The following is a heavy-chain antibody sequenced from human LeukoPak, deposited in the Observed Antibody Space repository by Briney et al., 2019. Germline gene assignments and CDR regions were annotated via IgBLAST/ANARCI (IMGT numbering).Heavy chain of an antibody. CDR3: AKDRSSSWYYFDY. D-gene: IGHD6-13*01. CDR2: ISGSGGST. CDR1: GGSFSGYY. V-gene: IGHV3-23*01. Sequence: PSETLSLTCAVYGGSFSGYYWSWIRQPPGKGLEWVSAISGSGGSTYYADSVKGRFTISRDNSKNTLYLQMNSLRAEDTAVYYCAKDRSSSWYYFDYWGQGTLVTVSS. J-gene: IGHJ4*02.